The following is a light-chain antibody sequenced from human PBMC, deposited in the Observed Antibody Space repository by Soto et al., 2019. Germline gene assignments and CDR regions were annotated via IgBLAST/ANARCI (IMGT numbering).Light chain of an antibody. J-gene: IGKJ1*01. CDR3: QQYGSSPET. Sequence: EVVLTQSPGTLSLSPGERATLSCRASQSVSSAYLAWYQQKPGQAPRLLIYDVSSRATGIPDRFSGSGSGTDFTLTVSRLEPEDFAVYYCQQYGSSPETFGQGTKVDIK. CDR2: DVS. V-gene: IGKV3-20*01. CDR1: QSVSSAY.